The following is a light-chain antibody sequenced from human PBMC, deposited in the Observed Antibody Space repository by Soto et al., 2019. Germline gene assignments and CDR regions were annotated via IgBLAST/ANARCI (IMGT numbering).Light chain of an antibody. V-gene: IGKV1-33*01. Sequence: DIQMTQSPSSLSAPVGDRVTITCQPSQDISNYLNWYQQKPGKAPKLLIYDASNLETGVPSRFSGSGSGTDFTFTISSLQPEDIATYYCQQYDNLPITFGQGTRLEIK. CDR2: DAS. CDR3: QQYDNLPIT. CDR1: QDISNY. J-gene: IGKJ5*01.